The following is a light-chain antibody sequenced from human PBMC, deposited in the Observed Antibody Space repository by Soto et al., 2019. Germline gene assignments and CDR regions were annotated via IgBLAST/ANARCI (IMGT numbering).Light chain of an antibody. V-gene: IGKV3-20*01. CDR3: QQYKT. CDR1: QSVSTSY. J-gene: IGKJ1*01. CDR2: DAF. Sequence: EIVLTQSPGTLSLSPGERSTLSCRASQSVSTSYVAWYQQKFGQAPRLLIYDAFSRATGIPDTFSASGAGTDFTLTISRLEPEDFAVYYCQQYKTFGQGTKVDI.